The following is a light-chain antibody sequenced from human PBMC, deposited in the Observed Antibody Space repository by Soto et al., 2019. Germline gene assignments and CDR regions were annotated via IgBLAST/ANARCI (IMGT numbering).Light chain of an antibody. CDR3: QQGSHWYT. V-gene: IGKV3-11*01. CDR2: DAS. CDR1: QNISIY. J-gene: IGKJ2*01. Sequence: IVLTQSPATLSLSPGERATLSCRASQNISIYLAWYQQKPGQAPRLLIYDASNRATGIPARFSGSGSGTDFTLTISSLEPEDFAVYYCQQGSHWYTFGQGTKLEIK.